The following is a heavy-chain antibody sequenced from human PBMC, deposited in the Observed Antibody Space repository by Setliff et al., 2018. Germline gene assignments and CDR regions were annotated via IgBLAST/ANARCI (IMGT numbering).Heavy chain of an antibody. Sequence: ASVKVSCKASGYSFIDYYIHWVRQAPGQGPEWMGRVNPKNGGILYSQKFEGRVSMTGDRTISTAYMELSRLRSDDTAVYYCARGTSSSSWPEYFQHWGQGTLVTVSS. CDR3: ARGTSSSSWPEYFQH. V-gene: IGHV1-2*06. CDR2: VNPKNGGI. CDR1: GYSFIDYY. J-gene: IGHJ1*01. D-gene: IGHD6-13*01.